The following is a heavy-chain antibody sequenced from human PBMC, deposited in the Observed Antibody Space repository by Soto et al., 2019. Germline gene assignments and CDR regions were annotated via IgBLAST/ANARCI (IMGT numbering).Heavy chain of an antibody. CDR2: ISAHNGNT. V-gene: IGHV1-18*01. D-gene: IGHD2-8*02. CDR1: GYAFATYG. Sequence: QVHLVQSGAEVKKPGASVKVSCKGSGYAFATYGITWVRQAPGQGLEWMGWISAHNGNTNYAQKLQGRVTVTRDTSTSTAYMELRSLRSDDTAVYYCARGRYWDYWGQGALVTVSS. J-gene: IGHJ4*02. CDR3: ARGRYWDY.